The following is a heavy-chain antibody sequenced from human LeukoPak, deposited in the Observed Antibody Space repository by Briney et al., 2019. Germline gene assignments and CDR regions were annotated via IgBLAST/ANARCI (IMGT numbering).Heavy chain of an antibody. J-gene: IGHJ3*02. CDR2: IYHSGST. Sequence: SETLSLTCTVSGGSISSYYWSWIRQPPGKGLEWIGSIYHSGSTYYNPSLKSRVTISVDTSKNQFSLKLSSVTAADTAVYYCAREVGLMVTTVVTPDAFDIWGQGTMVTVSS. V-gene: IGHV4-38-2*02. D-gene: IGHD4-23*01. CDR1: GGSISSYY. CDR3: AREVGLMVTTVVTPDAFDI.